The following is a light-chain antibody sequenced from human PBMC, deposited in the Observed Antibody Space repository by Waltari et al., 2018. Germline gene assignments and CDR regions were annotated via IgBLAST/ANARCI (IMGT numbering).Light chain of an antibody. CDR3: QHYVNLPAT. V-gene: IGKV3-20*01. Sequence: SWAAQHGVNNDLAWYQQKPGQAPRLLIYGASIRATGIPDRFSGSGSGTDFSLTISRLEPADSAMYYCQHYVNLPATFGQGTKVEIK. CDR2: GAS. CDR1: HGVNND. J-gene: IGKJ1*01.